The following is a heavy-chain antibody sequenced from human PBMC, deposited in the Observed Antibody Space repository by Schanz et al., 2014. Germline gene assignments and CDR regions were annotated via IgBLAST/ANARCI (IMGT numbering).Heavy chain of an antibody. Sequence: QVRLQESGPGLVRPSETLSLTCTVSGDSITHFYWSWIRQSPGKGLEWIGSIYYSGTTNYSPSLNSRVTISLDMPKKSFSLNLSSVTTADAAVYYCARVHSTSLERGSHYYMDVWGKGTTVTVSS. CDR3: ARVHSTSLERGSHYYMDV. J-gene: IGHJ6*03. V-gene: IGHV4-59*01. CDR1: GDSITHFY. CDR2: IYYSGTT. D-gene: IGHD2-2*01.